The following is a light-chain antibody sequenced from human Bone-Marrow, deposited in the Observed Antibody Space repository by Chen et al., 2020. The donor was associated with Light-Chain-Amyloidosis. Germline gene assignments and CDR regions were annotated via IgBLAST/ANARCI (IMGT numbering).Light chain of an antibody. CDR3: QSYDSSLSVV. CDR1: SSNIGRNT. Sequence: QSGLAQPPSASGTPGQRVTISCSGSSSNIGRNTVNWYQQLPGTGPKLLIYSVDQRPSGVPDRFSGSRSGTSSSLAITGLQAEDEADYYCQSYDSSLSVVFGGGTKLTVL. CDR2: SVD. J-gene: IGLJ2*01. V-gene: IGLV1-44*01.